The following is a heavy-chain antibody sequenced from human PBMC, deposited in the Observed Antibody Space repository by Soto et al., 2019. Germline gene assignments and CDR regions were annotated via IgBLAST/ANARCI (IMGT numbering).Heavy chain of an antibody. D-gene: IGHD6-13*01. CDR3: VKDGGPAAADLEFDY. J-gene: IGHJ4*02. CDR2: ISWNSGTI. CDR1: GFTFDDYA. V-gene: IGHV3-9*01. Sequence: EVQLVESGGGLVQPGRSLRLSCAASGFTFDDYALHWVRQAPGKGLEWVSGISWNSGTIGYADSVQGRFTISRDNAKNSLSLQMNSLRAEDTALYYCVKDGGPAAADLEFDYWGQGTLITVSS.